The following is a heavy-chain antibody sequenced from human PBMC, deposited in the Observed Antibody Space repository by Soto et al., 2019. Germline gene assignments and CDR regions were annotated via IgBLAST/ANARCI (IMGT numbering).Heavy chain of an antibody. V-gene: IGHV1-18*01. Sequence: ASVKVSCKASGYTFTSYGISWVRQAPGQGLEWMGWISAYNGNTNYAQKLQGRVTMTTDTSTSTAYMELRSLRSDDTAVYYCARVGGRYCSSTSCPPNYYYYYMDVWGKGTTVTVSS. D-gene: IGHD2-2*01. CDR2: ISAYNGNT. CDR1: GYTFTSYG. CDR3: ARVGGRYCSSTSCPPNYYYYYMDV. J-gene: IGHJ6*03.